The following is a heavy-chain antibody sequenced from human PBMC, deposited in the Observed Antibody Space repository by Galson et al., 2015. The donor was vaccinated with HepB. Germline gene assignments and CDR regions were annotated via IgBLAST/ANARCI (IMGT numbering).Heavy chain of an antibody. CDR1: GFTFSSYA. Sequence: SLRLSCAASGFTFSSYAMHWVRQAPGKGLEWVAVISYDGSNKYYADSVKGRFTISRDNSKNTLYLQMNSLRAEDTAVYYCARVIGYGDYYDYWGQGTLVTVSS. CDR2: ISYDGSNK. CDR3: ARVIGYGDYYDY. D-gene: IGHD4-17*01. V-gene: IGHV3-30-3*01. J-gene: IGHJ4*02.